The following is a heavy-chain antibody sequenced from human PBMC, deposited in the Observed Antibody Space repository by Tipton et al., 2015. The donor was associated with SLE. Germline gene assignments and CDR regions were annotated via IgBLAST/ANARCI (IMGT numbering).Heavy chain of an antibody. J-gene: IGHJ4*02. CDR3: ARSRSQEVGDKRGFDF. Sequence: TLSLTCVVSGVSISSENWWSWVRQSPGEGLEWIGYIYYSGSTLYNPSLKSRVAISVDTSWSQFSLRLNSVTAADTATYYCARSRSQEVGDKRGFDFWGQGTLVTVSS. D-gene: IGHD4-17*01. CDR2: IYYSGST. V-gene: IGHV4-4*02. CDR1: GVSISSENW.